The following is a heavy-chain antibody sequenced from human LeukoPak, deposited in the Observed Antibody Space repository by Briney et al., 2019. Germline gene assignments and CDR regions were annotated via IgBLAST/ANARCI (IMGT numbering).Heavy chain of an antibody. CDR3: ARHDSFIPY. Sequence: SGGSLRLSCVAPGFTFSDYAMSWVRQAPGRGLEWVSGISDSGGSTYYADSVKGRCTISRDNSKNTVSLQMNNLRADDTAVYFCARHDSFIPYWGQGTLVTVTS. CDR2: ISDSGGST. J-gene: IGHJ4*02. D-gene: IGHD3-16*02. V-gene: IGHV3-23*01. CDR1: GFTFSDYA.